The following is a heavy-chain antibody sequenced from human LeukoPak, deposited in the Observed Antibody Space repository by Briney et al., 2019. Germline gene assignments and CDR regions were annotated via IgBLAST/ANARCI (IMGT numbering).Heavy chain of an antibody. CDR1: GYTFIDYY. J-gene: IGHJ3*02. CDR2: IDPHSGGT. Sequence: ASVKVSCKASGYTFIDYYIHWVRQAPGQGLEWMGCIDPHSGGTKYAQQLQGRVTMTRDTSISAAYMELSRLRSDDTAVFYCAREYYDSSGTNYAFDIWGQGTMVTVSS. CDR3: AREYYDSSGTNYAFDI. D-gene: IGHD3-22*01. V-gene: IGHV1-2*02.